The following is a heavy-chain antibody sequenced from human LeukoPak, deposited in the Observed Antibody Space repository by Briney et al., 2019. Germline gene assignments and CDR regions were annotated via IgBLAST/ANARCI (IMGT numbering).Heavy chain of an antibody. CDR2: ISSSNSTI. V-gene: IGHV3-48*04. CDR3: ARGNKMATILYDY. J-gene: IGHJ4*02. CDR1: GFTFSSYS. D-gene: IGHD5-24*01. Sequence: GGSLRLSCAASGFTFSSYSMNWVRQAPGKGLAWVSYISSSNSTIYYADSVQGRFTISRDNAKNPLYLQMNSLRAEDTAVYYCARGNKMATILYDYWGQGTLVTVSS.